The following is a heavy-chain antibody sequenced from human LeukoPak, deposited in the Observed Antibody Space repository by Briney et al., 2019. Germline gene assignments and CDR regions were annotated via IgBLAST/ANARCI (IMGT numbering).Heavy chain of an antibody. V-gene: IGHV4-34*01. CDR3: ARGPHGSGSSLIDY. J-gene: IGHJ4*02. Sequence: PSETLSLTCAVYGGSFSGYYWSWIRQPPGKGLEWMGEINHSGSTNYNPSLKSRVTISVDTSKNQFSLKLSSVTAADTAVYYCARGPHGSGSSLIDYWGQGTLVTVSS. CDR2: INHSGST. CDR1: GGSFSGYY. D-gene: IGHD3-10*01.